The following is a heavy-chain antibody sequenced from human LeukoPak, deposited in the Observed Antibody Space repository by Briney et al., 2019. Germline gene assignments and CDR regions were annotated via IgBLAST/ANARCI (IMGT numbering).Heavy chain of an antibody. V-gene: IGHV3-23*01. CDR2: ISGSGGST. Sequence: GGSLRVSCAASGFTFSSYAMSWVRQAPGNGLEWVSAISGSGGSTYYADSVKGRFTISRDNSKNTLYLQMNSLRAEDTAVYYCAKDRVVGAALLYYFDYWGQGTLVTVSS. CDR1: GFTFSSYA. CDR3: AKDRVVGAALLYYFDY. D-gene: IGHD1-26*01. J-gene: IGHJ4*02.